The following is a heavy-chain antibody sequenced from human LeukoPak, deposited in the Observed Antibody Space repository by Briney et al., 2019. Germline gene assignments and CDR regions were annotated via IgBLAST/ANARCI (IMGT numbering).Heavy chain of an antibody. CDR1: GFTFSSYG. J-gene: IGHJ4*02. Sequence: GGSLRLSCAASGFTFSSYGMHWVRQAPGKGLEWVALIWYDGTNKFYADSVKGRFTISRDDSKNTVFLQMNSLRAEDTAVYYCARDRVGGLGGMDYWGQGTLVTVSS. D-gene: IGHD1-26*01. CDR2: IWYDGTNK. CDR3: ARDRVGGLGGMDY. V-gene: IGHV3-33*01.